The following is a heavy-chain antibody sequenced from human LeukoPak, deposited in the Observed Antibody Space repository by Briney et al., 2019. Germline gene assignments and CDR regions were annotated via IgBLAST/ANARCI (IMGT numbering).Heavy chain of an antibody. CDR3: ARDTEGLSMDV. Sequence: GGSLRLSCAASGFTFSSYGMSWVRQAPGKGLEWVSSISSSSTYINYADSVKGRFTISRDNAKNSLYLQMNSLRAEDTAVYYCARDTEGLSMDVWGKGTTVTVSS. CDR2: ISSSSTYI. J-gene: IGHJ6*03. CDR1: GFTFSSYG. V-gene: IGHV3-21*01. D-gene: IGHD3-16*01.